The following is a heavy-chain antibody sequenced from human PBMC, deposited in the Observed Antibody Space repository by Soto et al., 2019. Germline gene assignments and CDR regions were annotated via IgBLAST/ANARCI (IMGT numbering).Heavy chain of an antibody. Sequence: QVQLQQWGAGLLKPSETLSLTCAVTGGPFIGYYWSWIRQSPGKGLAWIGEINHSGTTNYNPSLKSRVTVSIDTSKNQFSLNLKSVTAADTAIYFCARGRTYYGSGSLDWFDPWGQGTLVSVAS. CDR3: ARGRTYYGSGSLDWFDP. CDR1: GGPFIGYY. CDR2: INHSGTT. V-gene: IGHV4-34*01. D-gene: IGHD3-10*01. J-gene: IGHJ5*02.